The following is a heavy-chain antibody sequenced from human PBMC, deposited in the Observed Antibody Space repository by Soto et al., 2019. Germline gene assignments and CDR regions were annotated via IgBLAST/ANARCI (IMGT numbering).Heavy chain of an antibody. D-gene: IGHD3-3*01. CDR1: GGSISSSSYY. J-gene: IGHJ4*02. CDR3: ASTQFLIIIARGTY. V-gene: IGHV4-39*01. Sequence: PSETLSLTCTVSGGSISSSSYYWGWIRQPPGKGLEWIGSIYYSGSTYYNPSLKSRVTISVDTSKNQFSLKLSSVTAADTALYYCASTQFLIIIARGTYWGQGTLVTVSS. CDR2: IYYSGST.